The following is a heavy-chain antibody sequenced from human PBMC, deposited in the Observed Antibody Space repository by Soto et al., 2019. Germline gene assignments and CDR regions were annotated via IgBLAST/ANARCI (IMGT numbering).Heavy chain of an antibody. J-gene: IGHJ4*02. CDR3: ARTTVTTPFDY. V-gene: IGHV3-23*01. Sequence: GGSLRLSCAASGFTFSDYYMSWIRQAPGKGLEWVSDISGSGSSTYYADSVKGRFTISRDNSKNTLYLQMNSLRAEDTAVYYCARTTVTTPFDYWGQGTLVTVSS. CDR1: GFTFSDYY. CDR2: ISGSGSST. D-gene: IGHD4-17*01.